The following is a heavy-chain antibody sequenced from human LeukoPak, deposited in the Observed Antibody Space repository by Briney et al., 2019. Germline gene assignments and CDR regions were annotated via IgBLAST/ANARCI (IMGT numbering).Heavy chain of an antibody. V-gene: IGHV1-69*13. CDR3: ARSPRGYCSSTSCYRRDWFDP. J-gene: IGHJ5*02. CDR1: GGTFSSYA. Sequence: SVKVSCKASGGTFSSYAISWVRQAPGQGLEWMGGIIPIFGTANYAQKFQGRVTITADESTSTAYMELSSLRSEDTAVYYCARSPRGYCSSTSCYRRDWFDPWGQGTLVTVSS. D-gene: IGHD2-2*02. CDR2: IIPIFGTA.